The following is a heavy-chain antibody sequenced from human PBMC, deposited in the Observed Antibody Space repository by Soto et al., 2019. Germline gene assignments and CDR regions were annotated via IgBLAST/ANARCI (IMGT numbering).Heavy chain of an antibody. Sequence: GESLKISCKGSGYTFTKYWISWARHMSGKGLEWMGRIDPSDSDTTYSPSFQGHVTLSADKSISTVYLSWSSLKASDSAIYYCARHSSGWAYFDFWGQGTLVTVSS. D-gene: IGHD6-19*01. CDR3: ARHSSGWAYFDF. J-gene: IGHJ4*02. CDR1: GYTFTKYW. V-gene: IGHV5-10-1*01. CDR2: IDPSDSDT.